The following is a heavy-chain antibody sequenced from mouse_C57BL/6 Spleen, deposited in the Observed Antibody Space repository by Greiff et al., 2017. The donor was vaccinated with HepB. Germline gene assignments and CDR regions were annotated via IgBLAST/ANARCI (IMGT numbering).Heavy chain of an antibody. CDR3: ARRTTVVEGPFDY. V-gene: IGHV1-50*01. D-gene: IGHD1-1*01. CDR2: IDPSDSYT. J-gene: IGHJ2*01. Sequence: QVQLQQPGAELVKPGASVKLSCKASGYTFTSYWMQWVKQRPGQGLEWIGEIDPSDSYTNYNQKFKGKATLTVDTSSSTAYMQLSSLTSEDSAVYDCARRTTVVEGPFDYWGQGTTLTVSS. CDR1: GYTFTSYW.